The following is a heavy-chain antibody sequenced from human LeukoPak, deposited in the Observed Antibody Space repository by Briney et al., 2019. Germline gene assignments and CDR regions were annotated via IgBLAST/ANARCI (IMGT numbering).Heavy chain of an antibody. CDR2: IIPIFGTA. CDR3: ASLNPPPIQLWFGGYYYYYMDV. J-gene: IGHJ6*03. Sequence: SVKVSCKASGGTFSSYAIRWVRQAPGQGLEWMGGIIPIFGTANYAQKFQGRVTISADKSTSTAYMELSSLRSEDTAVYYCASLNPPPIQLWFGGYYYYYMDVWGKGTTVTVSS. CDR1: GGTFSSYA. D-gene: IGHD5-18*01. V-gene: IGHV1-69*06.